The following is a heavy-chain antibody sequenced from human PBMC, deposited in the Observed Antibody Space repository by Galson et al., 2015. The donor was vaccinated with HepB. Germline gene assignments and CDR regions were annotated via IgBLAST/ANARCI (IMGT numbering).Heavy chain of an antibody. D-gene: IGHD3-3*01. CDR1: GFTFSSYS. J-gene: IGHJ4*02. Sequence: SLRLSCAASGFTFSSYSMNWVRQAPGKGLEWVSSISSSSSYIYYADSVKGRFTISRDNAKNSLYLQMNSLRAEDTAVYYCASPSPYYDFWSGYPYPFDYWGQGTLVTVSS. V-gene: IGHV3-21*01. CDR3: ASPSPYYDFWSGYPYPFDY. CDR2: ISSSSSYI.